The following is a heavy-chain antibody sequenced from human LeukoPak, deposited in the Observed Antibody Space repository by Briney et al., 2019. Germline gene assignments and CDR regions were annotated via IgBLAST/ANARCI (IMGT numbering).Heavy chain of an antibody. V-gene: IGHV1-46*01. CDR3: ARDLRLLSSYSSSWYNWFDP. J-gene: IGHJ5*02. CDR2: INPSGGST. CDR1: GYTFTSYY. D-gene: IGHD6-13*01. Sequence: ASVKVSCKASGYTFTSYYMHWVRQAPGQGLEWMGIINPSGGSTSYAQKFQGRVTMTRDTSTSTVYMELSSLRSEDTAVYYCARDLRLLSSYSSSWYNWFDPWGQGTLVTVSS.